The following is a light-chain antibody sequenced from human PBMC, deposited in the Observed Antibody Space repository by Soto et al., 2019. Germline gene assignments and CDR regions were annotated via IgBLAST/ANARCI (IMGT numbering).Light chain of an antibody. V-gene: IGKV3-20*01. CDR2: GAS. J-gene: IGKJ4*01. CDR3: QQYGSSPFA. CDR1: QSVSSSY. Sequence: EMVLPQSPGTLSLSPGERATLSCRASQSVSSSYLAWYQQKPGQAPRLLIYGASSRATGIPDRFSGSGSGTDFTLTISRLAPEDFAVYYCQQYGSSPFAFGGGTKVEIK.